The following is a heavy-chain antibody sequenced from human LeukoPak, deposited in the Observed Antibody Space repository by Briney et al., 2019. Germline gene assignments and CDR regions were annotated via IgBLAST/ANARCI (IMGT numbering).Heavy chain of an antibody. J-gene: IGHJ4*02. Sequence: PSETLSLTCTVSGDSISSYYWSWIRQPPGKGLEWVGYIYYSGRTNYNPSLKSRVTISVDTSKNQFSLKLSSVTAADAAVYYCARGVARSSKFHFSYYFDYWGQGTLVTVSS. CDR2: IYYSGRT. V-gene: IGHV4-59*01. D-gene: IGHD6-6*01. CDR1: GDSISSYY. CDR3: ARGVARSSKFHFSYYFDY.